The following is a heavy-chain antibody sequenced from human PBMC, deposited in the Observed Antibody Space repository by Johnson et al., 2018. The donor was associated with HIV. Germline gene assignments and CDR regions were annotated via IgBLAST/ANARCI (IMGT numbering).Heavy chain of an antibody. CDR1: GFTVSRNY. V-gene: IGHV3-66*01. J-gene: IGHJ3*02. CDR3: ARVGQLARTHAFDI. CDR2: IYSGGST. D-gene: IGHD6-13*01. Sequence: VQLVESGGGLVQPGGSLRLSCAASGFTVSRNYMSWVRQAPGKGLEWVSVIYSGGSTYYADSVQGRFTISRDNSKNTVYLQMNSLRAEDTAVYYCARVGQLARTHAFDIWGHGTMVTVSS.